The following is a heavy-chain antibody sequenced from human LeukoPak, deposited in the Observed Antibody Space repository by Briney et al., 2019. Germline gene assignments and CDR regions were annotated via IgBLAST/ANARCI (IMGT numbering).Heavy chain of an antibody. CDR1: GGSISSYY. CDR2: FCYSGST. CDR3: ASMGLIWFGDERRYFDY. Sequence: SETLCLTCTVSGGSISSYYWSWIRQPPGTGLGWXXXFCYSGSTNYNPSLKSRVTISVDTSKNQFSLKLSSVTAADTAVYYCASMGLIWFGDERRYFDYWGQGTLVTVSS. D-gene: IGHD3-10*01. J-gene: IGHJ4*02. V-gene: IGHV4-59*01.